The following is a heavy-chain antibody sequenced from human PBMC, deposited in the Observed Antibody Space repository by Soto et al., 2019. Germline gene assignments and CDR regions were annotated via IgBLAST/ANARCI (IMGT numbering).Heavy chain of an antibody. Sequence: GASVKVSCKASGGTFSSYAISWVRQAPGQGLEWMGWIITICGTTNYAQKLQGRVSMTTDTSTSTAYMELRSLRSDDTAVYYCARDQLAVAAPHYYYMDVWGKGTTVTVSS. V-gene: IGHV1-69*05. CDR2: IITICGTT. D-gene: IGHD2-15*01. J-gene: IGHJ6*03. CDR3: ARDQLAVAAPHYYYMDV. CDR1: GGTFSSYA.